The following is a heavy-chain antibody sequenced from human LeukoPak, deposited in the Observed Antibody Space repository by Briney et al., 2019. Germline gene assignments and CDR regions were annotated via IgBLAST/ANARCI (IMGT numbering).Heavy chain of an antibody. D-gene: IGHD6-6*01. V-gene: IGHV3-21*04. CDR2: ISGWGRSI. J-gene: IGHJ6*03. CDR1: NFIFGNYT. Sequence: GGSLRLSCAASNFIFGNYTMNWVRQAPGKGLEWVSSISGWGRSIYYADSLEGRFTTSRDNAKNSVFLQMNSLRAEDTGVYYCVRERSVKARQEGRHRYYYFMDVWGNGTTVTVSS. CDR3: VRERSVKARQEGRHRYYYFMDV.